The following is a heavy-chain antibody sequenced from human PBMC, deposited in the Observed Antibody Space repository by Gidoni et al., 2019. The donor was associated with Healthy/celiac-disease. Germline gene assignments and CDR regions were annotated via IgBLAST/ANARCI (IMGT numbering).Heavy chain of an antibody. Sequence: QVQLVESGGGVVQPGRSLRLSCAASGFTFSSYGMHWVRQAPGKGLEWVAVIWYDGSNKYYADSVKGRFTISRDNSKNTLYLQMNSLRAEDTAVYYCARDRRGIAVADAFDIWGQGTMVTVSS. CDR3: ARDRRGIAVADAFDI. D-gene: IGHD6-19*01. CDR2: IWYDGSNK. CDR1: GFTFSSYG. V-gene: IGHV3-33*01. J-gene: IGHJ3*02.